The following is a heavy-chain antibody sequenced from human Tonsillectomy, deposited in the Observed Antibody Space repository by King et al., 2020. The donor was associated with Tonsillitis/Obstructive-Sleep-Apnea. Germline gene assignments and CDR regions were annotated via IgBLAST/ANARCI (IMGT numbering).Heavy chain of an antibody. CDR3: ARDPSQWLRDYYMDV. V-gene: IGHV3-21*01. CDR2: ISSSSSYI. Sequence: VQLVESGGGLVKPGGSLRLSCAASGFTFSSYSMNWVRQAQGKGLEWVSSISSSSSYIYYADSVKGRFTISRDNAKNSLYLQMNSLRAEDTAVYYCARDPSQWLRDYYMDVWGKGTTVTVSS. D-gene: IGHD6-19*01. J-gene: IGHJ6*03. CDR1: GFTFSSYS.